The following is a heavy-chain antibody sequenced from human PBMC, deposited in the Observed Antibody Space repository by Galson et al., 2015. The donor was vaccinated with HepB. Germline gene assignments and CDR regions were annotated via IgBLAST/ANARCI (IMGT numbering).Heavy chain of an antibody. D-gene: IGHD3-22*01. Sequence: LRLSCAASGFTFSTYSMNWVRQAPGKGLEWVSFISSGSGYIYYADSVRGRFTISRDNAKNSLYLQMNSLRAEDTAVYYCARARGTYYHDYWGQGTLVTVSS. CDR2: ISSGSGYI. CDR3: ARARGTYYHDY. J-gene: IGHJ4*02. V-gene: IGHV3-21*01. CDR1: GFTFSTYS.